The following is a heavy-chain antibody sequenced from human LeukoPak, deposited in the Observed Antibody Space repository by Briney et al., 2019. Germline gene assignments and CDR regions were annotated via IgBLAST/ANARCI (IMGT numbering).Heavy chain of an antibody. V-gene: IGHV1-69*05. D-gene: IGHD3-10*01. CDR2: IIPIFGTA. CDR1: GGTFSSYA. CDR3: AREGSGSPPFGSRKNCYMDV. Sequence: ASVKVSCKASGGTFSSYAISWVRQAPGQGLGWMGGIIPIFGTANYAQKFQGRVTITTDESTSTAYMELSSLRSEDTAVYYCAREGSGSPPFGSRKNCYMDVWGKGTTVTVSS. J-gene: IGHJ6*03.